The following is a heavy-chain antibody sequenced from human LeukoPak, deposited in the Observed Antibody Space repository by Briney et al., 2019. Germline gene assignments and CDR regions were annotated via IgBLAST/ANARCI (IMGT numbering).Heavy chain of an antibody. CDR3: ARGGSPYYYDSSGYYFLDY. Sequence: ASETLSLTCAVYGGSFSGYYWSWIRQPPGKGLEWIGEINHSGSTNYNPSLKSRVTISVDTSKNQFSLKLSSVTAADTAVYYCARGGSPYYYDSSGYYFLDYWGQGTLVTVSS. J-gene: IGHJ4*02. CDR2: INHSGST. V-gene: IGHV4-34*01. D-gene: IGHD3-22*01. CDR1: GGSFSGYY.